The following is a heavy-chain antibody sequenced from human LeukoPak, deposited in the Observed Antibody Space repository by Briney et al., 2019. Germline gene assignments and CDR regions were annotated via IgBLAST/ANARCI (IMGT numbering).Heavy chain of an antibody. J-gene: IGHJ4*02. CDR3: ARGPTRIFDY. V-gene: IGHV4-34*01. CDR2: VYHTGST. Sequence: SETLSLTCAIYGGSLSDSYWSWIRQPPGRGLEWIGEVYHTGSTNYNPSLKTRITISVDTSKNQFSLEVTSVTAADTAVYYCARGPTRIFDYWGQGTLVTVSS. CDR1: GGSLSDSY.